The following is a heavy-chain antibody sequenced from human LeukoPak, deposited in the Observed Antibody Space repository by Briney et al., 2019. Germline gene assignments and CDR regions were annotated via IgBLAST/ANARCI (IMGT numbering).Heavy chain of an antibody. D-gene: IGHD3-9*01. CDR3: ARTFYDISTGYYPTGYMDV. CDR2: IYHSGST. J-gene: IGHJ6*03. V-gene: IGHV4-38-2*02. Sequence: PSETLSLTCTVSGYSISSGYYWGWIRQPPGKGLEWIGSIYHSGSTYYNPSLKSRVTISVDTSKNQFSLKLSSVTAADTAVYYCARTFYDISTGYYPTGYMDVWGKGTTVTVSS. CDR1: GYSISSGYY.